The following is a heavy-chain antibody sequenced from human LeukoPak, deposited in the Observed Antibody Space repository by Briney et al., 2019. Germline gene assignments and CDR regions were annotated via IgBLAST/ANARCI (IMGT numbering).Heavy chain of an antibody. D-gene: IGHD5-12*01. V-gene: IGHV4-34*01. J-gene: IGHJ6*03. Sequence: SETLSLTCAVYGGSFSGYYWSWIRQPPGKGLEWIGEINQCGSTNYNPYLKSRVTMSVDTSKNQCSLKVSSVTAADTAVYYCARGYSGYDSTSHYYYYMDVWGKGTTVTVPS. CDR3: ARGYSGYDSTSHYYYYMDV. CDR2: INQCGST. CDR1: GGSFSGYY.